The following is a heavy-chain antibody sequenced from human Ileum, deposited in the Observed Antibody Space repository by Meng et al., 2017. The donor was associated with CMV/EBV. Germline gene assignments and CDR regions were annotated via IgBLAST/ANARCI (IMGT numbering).Heavy chain of an antibody. D-gene: IGHD3-22*01. Sequence: SGSFYWGGIRQPPGMGLEWIGSTSFGGNTYYNPSLRSRVTVSVDTSKNQFSLKLNSVTAADTAVYYCARHGTYFYDNSGYSNWFDPWGQGTLVTVSS. CDR1: SGSFY. CDR3: ARHGTYFYDNSGYSNWFDP. J-gene: IGHJ5*02. CDR2: TSFGGNT. V-gene: IGHV4-39*01.